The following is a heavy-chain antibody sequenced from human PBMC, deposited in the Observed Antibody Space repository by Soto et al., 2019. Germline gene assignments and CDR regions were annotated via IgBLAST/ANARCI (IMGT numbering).Heavy chain of an antibody. D-gene: IGHD3-9*01. CDR2: IYYSGST. V-gene: IGHV4-59*01. CDR1: GGSISSYY. CDR3: ARAIDSYDILTGYTYYFDY. Sequence: PSETLSLTCTVSGGSISSYYWSWIRQPPGKGLEWIGYIYYSGSTNYNPSLKSRVTISVDTSKNQFSLKLSSVTAADTAVYYCARAIDSYDILTGYTYYFDYWGQGTLVTVS. J-gene: IGHJ4*02.